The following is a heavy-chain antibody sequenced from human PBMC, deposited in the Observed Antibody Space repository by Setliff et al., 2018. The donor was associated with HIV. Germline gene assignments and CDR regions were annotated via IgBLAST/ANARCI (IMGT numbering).Heavy chain of an antibody. CDR2: ISSKRTSI. Sequence: GGSLRLSCETSGFTFGDFCMNWVRQAPGKGLEWISYISSKRTSIYYADSVKGRFTISRDNDKNTLFLQMNSLRAEDTALYYCVREPGAPGYFDYWGQGTLVTVSS. V-gene: IGHV3-48*01. CDR3: VREPGAPGYFDY. D-gene: IGHD7-27*01. J-gene: IGHJ4*02. CDR1: GFTFGDFC.